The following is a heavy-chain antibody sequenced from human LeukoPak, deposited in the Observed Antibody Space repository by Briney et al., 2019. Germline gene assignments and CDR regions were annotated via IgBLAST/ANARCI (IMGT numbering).Heavy chain of an antibody. D-gene: IGHD3-3*01. CDR2: IIPIFGTA. J-gene: IGHJ4*02. V-gene: IGHV1-69*05. Sequence: GSSVKVSCKASGGTFSSYAISWVRQAPGQGLEWMGGIIPIFGTANYAQKFQGRVTITTDESTSTAYMELSSLRSEDTAVYYCARSAWSGYSTTHFFDYWGQGTLVTVSS. CDR3: ARSAWSGYSTTHFFDY. CDR1: GGTFSSYA.